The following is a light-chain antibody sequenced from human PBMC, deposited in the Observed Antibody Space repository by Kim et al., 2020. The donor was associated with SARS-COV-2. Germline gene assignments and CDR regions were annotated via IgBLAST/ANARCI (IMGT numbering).Light chain of an antibody. CDR3: SSYTSTSTVYV. CDR2: DVS. J-gene: IGLJ1*01. Sequence: QSITISCTGTSTDIGGHNYVSWYQHHPGKAPQLIIFDVSRRPSGISYRFSGSKSGNTASLTISGLQTQDEADYYCSSYTSTSTVYVFGGGTKVTVL. V-gene: IGLV2-14*03. CDR1: STDIGGHNY.